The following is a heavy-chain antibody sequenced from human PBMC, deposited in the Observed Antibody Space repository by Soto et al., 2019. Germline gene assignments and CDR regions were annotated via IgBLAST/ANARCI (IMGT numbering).Heavy chain of an antibody. J-gene: IGHJ4*02. CDR3: AVSGVVLAADY. CDR2: MNPNSGNT. D-gene: IGHD2-15*01. V-gene: IGHV1-8*01. Sequence: QVQLVQSGAEVKKPGASVKVSCKASGYTFTSYDINWVRQATGQGLEWMGWMNPNSGNTGYAQKFQGRVTMTRNTSICTAYMELISMISEDTAGYYCAVSGVVLAADYWGQGALVTVSS. CDR1: GYTFTSYD.